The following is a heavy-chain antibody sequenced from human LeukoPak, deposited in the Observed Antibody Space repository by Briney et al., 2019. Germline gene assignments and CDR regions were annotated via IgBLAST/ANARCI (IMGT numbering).Heavy chain of an antibody. Sequence: SETLSLTCTVSGGSISSSSYYWGWIRQPPGKGLEWIGSIYYSGSTYYNPSLKSRVTISVDTSKNQFSLKLSSVTAADTAVYYCARDRSMIVVVTKPYYSDYWGQGTLVTVSS. CDR3: ARDRSMIVVVTKPYYSDY. CDR2: IYYSGST. V-gene: IGHV4-39*07. J-gene: IGHJ4*02. CDR1: GGSISSSSYY. D-gene: IGHD3-22*01.